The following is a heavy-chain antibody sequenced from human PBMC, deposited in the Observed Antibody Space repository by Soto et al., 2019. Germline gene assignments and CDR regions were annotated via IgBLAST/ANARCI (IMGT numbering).Heavy chain of an antibody. CDR2: ISGTGGST. V-gene: IGHV3-23*01. J-gene: IGHJ4*02. D-gene: IGHD3-16*01. CDR3: ARSLGNTWTVHYFNY. Sequence: EVHLLESGGYLVQPGGSLRLSCAASGFFFSDYSMSWVRQAPGKGLEWVSGISGTGGSTYYAYSVKGRFTISRDNSRNTLYLQMNSLRGDDTAVYFCARSLGNTWTVHYFNYWGQGTLVTVSS. CDR1: GFFFSDYS.